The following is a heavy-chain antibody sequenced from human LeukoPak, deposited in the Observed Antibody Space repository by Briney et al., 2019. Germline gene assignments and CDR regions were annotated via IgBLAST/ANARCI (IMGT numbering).Heavy chain of an antibody. CDR1: GFTFNNYG. V-gene: IGHV3-30*02. J-gene: IGHJ4*02. CDR3: VKDNPLDY. D-gene: IGHD1-14*01. Sequence: GGSLRLSCGASGFTFNNYGMLWVRQAPGKGLDWVAFIRYDGTSEYYADSVKGRFTISRDNSKNTLFLQMNSLRPEDTAVYYCVKDNPLDYWGQGTLVIVSS. CDR2: IRYDGTSE.